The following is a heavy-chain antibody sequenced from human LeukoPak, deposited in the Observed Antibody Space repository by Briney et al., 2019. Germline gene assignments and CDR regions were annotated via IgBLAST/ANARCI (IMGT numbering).Heavy chain of an antibody. CDR1: GYSFTSYW. V-gene: IGHV5-51*01. Sequence: GESLKISCKGSGYSFTSYWIGWVRQMPGKALEWMGIIYPGDSDTRYSPSFQSQVTISADESISTAYLQWSSLKASHTAMYYCARMLPAASAGWFDPWGQGTLVTVSS. CDR2: IYPGDSDT. CDR3: ARMLPAASAGWFDP. J-gene: IGHJ5*02. D-gene: IGHD2-2*01.